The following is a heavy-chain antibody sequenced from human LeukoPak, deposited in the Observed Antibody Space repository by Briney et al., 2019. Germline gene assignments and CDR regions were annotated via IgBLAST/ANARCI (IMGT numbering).Heavy chain of an antibody. Sequence: PGRCLRLSCAASGFTFSSYGMHWVRQAPGKGLEWVAVISYDGSNKYYADSVKGRFTISRDNSKNTLYLQMNSLRAEDTAVYYCAKELSFDIWGQGTMVTVSS. J-gene: IGHJ3*02. CDR2: ISYDGSNK. CDR1: GFTFSSYG. CDR3: AKELSFDI. V-gene: IGHV3-30*18.